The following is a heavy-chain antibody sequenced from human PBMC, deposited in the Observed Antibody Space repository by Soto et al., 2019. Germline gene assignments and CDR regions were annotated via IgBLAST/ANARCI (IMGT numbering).Heavy chain of an antibody. CDR1: GYTFTRYG. Sequence: QVQLVQSGAEVKKPGASVKVSCKASGYTFTRYGISWVRQAPGQGLEGMGWINPYNGNTNYAQKLQGRVTMTTDTSTNPAYMELRALRSADTAVYYCARGWFGIEYWGQGPLVTVSS. J-gene: IGHJ4*02. D-gene: IGHD3-16*01. V-gene: IGHV1-18*01. CDR3: ARGWFGIEY. CDR2: INPYNGNT.